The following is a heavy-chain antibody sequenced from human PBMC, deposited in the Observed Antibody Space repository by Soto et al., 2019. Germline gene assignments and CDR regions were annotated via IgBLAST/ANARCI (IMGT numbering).Heavy chain of an antibody. D-gene: IGHD7-27*01. CDR2: ISGDYGNT. V-gene: IGHV1-18*01. CDR3: ARAHMSNWGWADY. J-gene: IGHJ4*02. Sequence: QVQLVQSGAEVRRPGASVRVSCKASGYTFSGHGISWVRQAPGQGLEGVGWISGDYGNTKYAQKFQGRVTVTSDTSTSTAYMDLASLRSDDTAVYFCARAHMSNWGWADYWGQGTLVTVSS. CDR1: GYTFSGHG.